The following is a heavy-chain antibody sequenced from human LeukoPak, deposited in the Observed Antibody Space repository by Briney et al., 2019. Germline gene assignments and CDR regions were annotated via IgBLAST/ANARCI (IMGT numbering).Heavy chain of an antibody. D-gene: IGHD1-26*01. V-gene: IGHV4-59*08. Sequence: TPSETLSLTCTVSGGSISSYYWSWIRQPPGKGLEWIGYIYYSGSTNYNPSLKSRVTISVDTSKNQFSLKLSSGTAADTAVYYCARGAAHTGRQLDYWGQGTLVTVSS. CDR3: ARGAAHTGRQLDY. J-gene: IGHJ4*02. CDR1: GGSISSYY. CDR2: IYYSGST.